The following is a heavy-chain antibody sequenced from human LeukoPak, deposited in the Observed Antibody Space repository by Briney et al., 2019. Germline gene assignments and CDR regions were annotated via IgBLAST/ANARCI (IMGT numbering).Heavy chain of an antibody. D-gene: IGHD2-2*01. CDR3: ARSESSTSGRYYGMDV. J-gene: IGHJ6*02. Sequence: GGSLRLSCAASGFTFRGYSMSWVRQAPGKGLEWVSYITSSSSAIYYADSVKGRFTISRDNARSSLYLQMNSLRDEDTAIYYCARSESSTSGRYYGMDVWGQGTTVTVSS. CDR1: GFTFRGYS. V-gene: IGHV3-48*02. CDR2: ITSSSSAI.